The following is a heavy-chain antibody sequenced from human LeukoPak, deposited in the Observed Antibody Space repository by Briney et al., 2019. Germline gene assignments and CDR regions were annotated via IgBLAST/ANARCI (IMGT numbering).Heavy chain of an antibody. CDR1: GGTFSTYA. J-gene: IGHJ4*02. CDR2: INPNSGGT. D-gene: IGHD1-20*01. V-gene: IGHV1-2*02. Sequence: ASVKVSCKASGGTFSTYAISWVRQAPGQGLEWMGWINPNSGGTNYAQKFQGRVTMTRDTSISTAYMELSRLRSDDTAVYYCARVSHNWNYFDYWGQGTLVTVSS. CDR3: ARVSHNWNYFDY.